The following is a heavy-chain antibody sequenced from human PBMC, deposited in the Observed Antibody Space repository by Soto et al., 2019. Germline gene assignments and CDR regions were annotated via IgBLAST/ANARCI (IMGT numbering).Heavy chain of an antibody. CDR2: ISLYSDGT. CDR1: RDSPSTYG. J-gene: IGHJ5*02. CDR3: ARVVPGAEAWFVP. Sequence: ASVRASSKTSRDSPSTYGISSVSQAPEQPLEWLGWISLYSDGTNYAQECQGRVSMTTDTSTTTAYMELRSLRSDDTAVYYCARVVPGAEAWFVPWGQGTPVTVSS. D-gene: IGHD2-2*01. V-gene: IGHV1-18*01.